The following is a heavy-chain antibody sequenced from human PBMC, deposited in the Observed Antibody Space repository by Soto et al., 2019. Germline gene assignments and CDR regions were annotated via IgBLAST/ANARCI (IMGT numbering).Heavy chain of an antibody. J-gene: IGHJ4*02. CDR1: GGSFSGYY. D-gene: IGHD6-19*01. Sequence: QVQLQQWGAGLLKPSETLSLTCAVYGGSFSGYYWSWIRQPPGKGLEWIGEINHSGSTNYNPSLKSRVTISVDTSKNQVSLKLSSVTAADTAVYYCARGRGYSSGWYRPELRYWGQGTLVTVSS. CDR3: ARGRGYSSGWYRPELRY. CDR2: INHSGST. V-gene: IGHV4-34*01.